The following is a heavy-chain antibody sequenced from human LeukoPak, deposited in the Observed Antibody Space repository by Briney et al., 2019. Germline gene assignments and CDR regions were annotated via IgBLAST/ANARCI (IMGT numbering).Heavy chain of an antibody. Sequence: ASVKVSCKASGYTFTSYGISWVRQAPGQGLEWMGWISAYNGNTNYAQKLQGRVTMTTDTSTSTAYMELRSLRSDDTAVYYCARDCSSTSCLRDYYYYGMDVWGQGTTVTVSS. J-gene: IGHJ6*02. CDR3: ARDCSSTSCLRDYYYYGMDV. CDR2: ISAYNGNT. CDR1: GYTFTSYG. V-gene: IGHV1-18*01. D-gene: IGHD2-2*01.